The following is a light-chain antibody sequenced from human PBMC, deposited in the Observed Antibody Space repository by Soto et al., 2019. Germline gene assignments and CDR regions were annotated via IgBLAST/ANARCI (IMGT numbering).Light chain of an antibody. CDR3: QHYNVYPWT. V-gene: IGKV1-5*03. Sequence: DIHMTHSPSTLSASVLDRVTITCLASQTISMWLAWYQQKPGKAPKLLIYEASSLQSCVPSRFSGSGSGTEFTLSISSLQPDDFATYYCQHYNVYPWTFGQGTKVDIK. J-gene: IGKJ1*01. CDR1: QTISMW. CDR2: EAS.